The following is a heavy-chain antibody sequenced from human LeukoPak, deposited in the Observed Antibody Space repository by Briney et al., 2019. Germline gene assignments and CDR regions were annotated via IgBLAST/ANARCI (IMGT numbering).Heavy chain of an antibody. CDR3: TTAKTDH. Sequence: PGGSLRLSCAASGFTFSRYSMNWVRQAPGKGLEWVSYITNNSSTIFYADSVKGRFTISRDNAKNSLHLQMSSLRAQHTAVFYLTTAKTDHCSQGTLVTAYS. CDR2: ITNNSSTI. D-gene: IGHD1-1*01. V-gene: IGHV3-48*04. J-gene: IGHJ4*02. CDR1: GFTFSRYS.